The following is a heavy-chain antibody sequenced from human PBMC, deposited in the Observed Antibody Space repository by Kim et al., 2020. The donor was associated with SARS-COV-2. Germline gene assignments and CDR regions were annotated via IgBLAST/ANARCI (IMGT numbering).Heavy chain of an antibody. J-gene: IGHJ4*02. CDR3: ARTSSVLTWPLFDY. CDR1: GISLNNFY. V-gene: IGHV4-59*13. Sequence: SETLSLTCTVSGISLNNFYWSWIRQPPGKGLEWIGHIHYRGNTYYSPSLKSRLIISTDTTKNQVPLKLTSVTAADTAVYFCARTSSVLTWPLFDYWGQG. CDR2: IHYRGNT.